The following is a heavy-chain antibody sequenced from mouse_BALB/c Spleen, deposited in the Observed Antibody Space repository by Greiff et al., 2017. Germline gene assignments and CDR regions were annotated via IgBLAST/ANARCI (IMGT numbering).Heavy chain of an antibody. D-gene: IGHD1-1*01. J-gene: IGHJ4*01. Sequence: EVKLQQSGAELVRSGASVKLSCTASGFNIKDYYMHWVKQRPEQGLEWIGWIDPENGDTDYAPKFQGKATMTADTSSNTDYLQLSSLTSEDTAVYYCNALTTVVGDYAMDYWGQGTSVTVSS. CDR2: IDPENGDT. CDR3: NALTTVVGDYAMDY. CDR1: GFNIKDYY. V-gene: IGHV14-4*02.